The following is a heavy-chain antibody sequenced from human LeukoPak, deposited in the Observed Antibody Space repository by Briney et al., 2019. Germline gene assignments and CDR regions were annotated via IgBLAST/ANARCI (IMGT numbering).Heavy chain of an antibody. D-gene: IGHD3-22*01. CDR1: GFTFSSYA. Sequence: GGSLRLSCAASGFTFSSYAMSWVRQAPGKGLEWVSAISGSGGSTYYADSVKGRFTISRDNSKNTLYLQMNSLRAEDTVVYYCAKGAYDSSGYPRTAPRYYFDYWGQGTLVTVSS. V-gene: IGHV3-23*01. CDR2: ISGSGGST. CDR3: AKGAYDSSGYPRTAPRYYFDY. J-gene: IGHJ4*02.